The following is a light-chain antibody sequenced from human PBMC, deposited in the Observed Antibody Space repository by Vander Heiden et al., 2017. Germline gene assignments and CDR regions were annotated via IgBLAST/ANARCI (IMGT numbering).Light chain of an antibody. Sequence: SYVLTQPPSVSVAPGQTARITRGGNNIGSKSVHCYQQKAGQAPVVVVYDDSDRPSGIPGRFSGSNSGNTATLTISRVEAGDEADYYCQVWDSGFVPFGGGTKLTVL. CDR3: QVWDSGFVP. CDR1: NIGSKS. V-gene: IGLV3-21*02. CDR2: DDS. J-gene: IGLJ3*02.